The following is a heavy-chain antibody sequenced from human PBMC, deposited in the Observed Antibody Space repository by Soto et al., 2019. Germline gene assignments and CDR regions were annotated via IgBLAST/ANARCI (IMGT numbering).Heavy chain of an antibody. V-gene: IGHV4-39*01. D-gene: IGHD3-22*01. CDR3: ARTNYYDSSGYYDY. J-gene: IGHJ4*02. Sequence: SETLSLTCTVSGGSISSSSYYWGWIXXXPGKGLEWIGSIYYSGSTYYNPSLKSRVTISVDTSKNQFSLKLSSVTAADTTVYYCARTNYYDSSGYYDYWGQGTLVTVSS. CDR1: GGSISSSSYY. CDR2: IYYSGST.